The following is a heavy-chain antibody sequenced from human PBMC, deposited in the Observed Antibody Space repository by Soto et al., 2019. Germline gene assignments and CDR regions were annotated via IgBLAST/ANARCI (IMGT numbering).Heavy chain of an antibody. D-gene: IGHD3-22*01. CDR3: ARDVTMIVVATYYYGMDV. V-gene: IGHV3-7*01. CDR2: IKQDGSEK. Sequence: GSLRLSCAASGFTFSSYWMSWVRQAPGKGLEWVANIKQDGSEKYYVDSVKGRFTNSRDNAKNSLYLQMNSLRAEDTAVYYCARDVTMIVVATYYYGMDVWGQGTTVTVSS. J-gene: IGHJ6*02. CDR1: GFTFSSYW.